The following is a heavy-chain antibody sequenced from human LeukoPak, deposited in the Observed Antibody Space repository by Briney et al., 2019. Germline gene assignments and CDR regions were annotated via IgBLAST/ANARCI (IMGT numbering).Heavy chain of an antibody. J-gene: IGHJ4*02. CDR3: AREMTTVTGIDY. CDR2: ISVYNGNT. CDR1: GYAFTSYG. Sequence: ASPKVSSKASGYAFTSYGISWVRQAPGQRLECMGWISVYNGNTNYAQKLQGRITMTADTFTSTAYMKLRSLRSDDMAVYYCAREMTTVTGIDYWGQGTLVTVSS. V-gene: IGHV1-18*03. D-gene: IGHD4-17*01.